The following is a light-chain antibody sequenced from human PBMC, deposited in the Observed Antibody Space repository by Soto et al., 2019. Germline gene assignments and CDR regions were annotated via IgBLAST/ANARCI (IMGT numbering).Light chain of an antibody. CDR1: QSVSSSY. Sequence: EIVLTQSPATLSLSPGERATLSCRASQSVSSSYLAWYQQKPGQAPRLLVYVASSRAAGIPDRFSGSGSGTDFTLTISRLEPEDFAVYYCQQYGSLPITFGQGTRLEIK. CDR2: VAS. CDR3: QQYGSLPIT. V-gene: IGKV3-20*01. J-gene: IGKJ5*01.